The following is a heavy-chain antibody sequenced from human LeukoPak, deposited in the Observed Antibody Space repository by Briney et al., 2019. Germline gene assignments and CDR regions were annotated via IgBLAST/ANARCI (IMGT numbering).Heavy chain of an antibody. CDR1: GGAINGYY. D-gene: IGHD3-10*01. V-gene: IGHV4-59*01. Sequence: SETLSLTCAVSGGAINGYYWSWIRQSPGKGLAWIGYISYSGSTNYNPSFKSRVTISVDTSKNEFSLKLRSVTAADTAVYYCARSRGSGSYFESWGQGTLVTVSS. CDR2: ISYSGST. J-gene: IGHJ4*02. CDR3: ARSRGSGSYFES.